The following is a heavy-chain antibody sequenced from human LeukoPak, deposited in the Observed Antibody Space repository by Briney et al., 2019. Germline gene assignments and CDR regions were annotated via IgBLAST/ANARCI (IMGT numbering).Heavy chain of an antibody. CDR2: IQYSGVT. Sequence: PSETLSRTCTGSLGCISGSSYFWGGIRQPPGKGREWIGSIQYSGVTSYNPNHKSRVTISVDKSKDQFSLKLSSVTAEDTAVYYCARHTGEATGLRWFDPWGQGTLVTVSS. CDR1: LGCISGSSYF. D-gene: IGHD6-13*01. V-gene: IGHV4-39*01. J-gene: IGHJ5*02. CDR3: ARHTGEATGLRWFDP.